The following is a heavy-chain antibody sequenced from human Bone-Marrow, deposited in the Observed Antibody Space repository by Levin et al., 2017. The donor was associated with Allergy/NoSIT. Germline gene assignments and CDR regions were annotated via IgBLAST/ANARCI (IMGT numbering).Heavy chain of an antibody. D-gene: IGHD6-19*01. Sequence: HPGGSLRLSCAASGFSLDDYAMHWVRQAPGKGLEWVSGISWNRDIIGYADSVKGRFTISRDHAKNFLYLQMNSLRPEDTALYYCAKDVEGVAGTGYFDYWGQGTLVTVSS. CDR1: GFSLDDYA. CDR3: AKDVEGVAGTGYFDY. CDR2: ISWNRDII. V-gene: IGHV3-9*01. J-gene: IGHJ4*02.